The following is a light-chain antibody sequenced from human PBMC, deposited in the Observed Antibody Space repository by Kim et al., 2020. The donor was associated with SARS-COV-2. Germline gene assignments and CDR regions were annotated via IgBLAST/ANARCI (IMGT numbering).Light chain of an antibody. CDR2: GKN. V-gene: IGLV3-19*01. CDR3: NSRDSNDKVV. Sequence: SSSLPPPPSFSLSFFRPVRSTCQGDSLRSDYATWYQQKPGQAPIVVIYGKNKRPSGIPDRVSGSSSGNTASLTITGTQAGDEADYYCNSRDSNDKVVFGG. CDR1: SLRSDY. J-gene: IGLJ2*01.